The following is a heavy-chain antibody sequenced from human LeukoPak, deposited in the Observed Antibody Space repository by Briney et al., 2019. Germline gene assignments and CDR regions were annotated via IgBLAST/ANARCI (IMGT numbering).Heavy chain of an antibody. V-gene: IGHV4-30-2*01. CDR1: GCSISSGGYS. CDR2: IYHSGST. CDR3: ARDRGYCSSTSCYPNWFDP. J-gene: IGHJ5*02. D-gene: IGHD2-2*01. Sequence: SETLSLTCAVSGCSISSGGYSWSWIRQPPGKGLEWIGYIYHSGSTYYNPSLKSRVTISVDRSKNQFSLKLSSVTAADTAVYYCARDRGYCSSTSCYPNWFDPWGQGTLVTVSS.